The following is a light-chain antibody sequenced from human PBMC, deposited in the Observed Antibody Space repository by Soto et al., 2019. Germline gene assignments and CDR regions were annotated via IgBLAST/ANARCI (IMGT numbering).Light chain of an antibody. Sequence: EVVLTQSPATLSVSPGDRATLSCSTSQSVSSYLAWYQQKPGQAPRLLIYDASNRATGIPARFSGSGSGTDFTLTISSLEPEDFAVYYCQQRSNWPLTFGGGTKVDI. CDR2: DAS. J-gene: IGKJ4*01. CDR3: QQRSNWPLT. CDR1: QSVSSY. V-gene: IGKV3-11*01.